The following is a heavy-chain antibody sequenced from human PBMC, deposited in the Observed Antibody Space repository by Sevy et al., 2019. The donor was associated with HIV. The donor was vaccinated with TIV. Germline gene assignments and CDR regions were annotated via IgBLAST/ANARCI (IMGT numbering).Heavy chain of an antibody. CDR1: GFLFSRYE. CDR3: ARDLPPSATTVAHFDS. Sequence: GGSLRLSCAASGFLFSRYEMNWVRQAPGKGLEWVSHITNSATTMYYSDSVRGRFTISRDNTKNSLYLQMNSLRAEDTAVYYCARDLPPSATTVAHFDSWGQGTLVTVSS. CDR2: ITNSATTM. V-gene: IGHV3-48*03. D-gene: IGHD4-17*01. J-gene: IGHJ4*02.